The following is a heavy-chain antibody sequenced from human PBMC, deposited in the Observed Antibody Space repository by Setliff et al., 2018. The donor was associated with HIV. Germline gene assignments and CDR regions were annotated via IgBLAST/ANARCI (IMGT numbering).Heavy chain of an antibody. D-gene: IGHD1-26*01. J-gene: IGHJ6*03. Sequence: PSETLSLTCTVSGSSISSNYYWAWIRQAPGKGLEWIGCIDASANTYYIPSLKSRATISVDTSKNQISLKMNSVTAADTAVYHCARELSHIVGAPRYMDVWGKGTTVTVSS. CDR1: GSSISSNYY. CDR2: IDASANT. CDR3: ARELSHIVGAPRYMDV. V-gene: IGHV4-38-2*02.